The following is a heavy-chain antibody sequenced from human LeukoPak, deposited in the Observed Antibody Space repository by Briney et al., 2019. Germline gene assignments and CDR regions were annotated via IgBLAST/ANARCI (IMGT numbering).Heavy chain of an antibody. J-gene: IGHJ4*02. D-gene: IGHD6-13*01. CDR2: IQNDGSDK. V-gene: IGHV3-30*02. CDR1: GINFRSSG. Sequence: PGGSLRLSCAASGINFRSSGMHWVRQAPGKGLEWVTFIQNDGSDKYYAASVKGRFTISRDNSKNTVCLHMASLRADDTALYYCAREGGRAVPGRFDQWGQGTLVTVSS. CDR3: AREGGRAVPGRFDQ.